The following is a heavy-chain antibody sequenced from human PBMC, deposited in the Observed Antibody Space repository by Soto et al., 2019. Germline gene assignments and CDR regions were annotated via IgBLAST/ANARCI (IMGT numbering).Heavy chain of an antibody. CDR1: GGTFSSYA. CDR2: IIPIFGTA. D-gene: IGHD3-16*02. V-gene: IGHV1-69*13. J-gene: IGHJ4*02. Sequence: ASVKVSCKASGGTFSSYAISWVRQAPGQGLEWMGGIIPIFGTANYAQKFQGRVTITADESTSTAYMELSSLRSEDTAVYYCARDPAYLDDYVWGSYRSNWGQGTLVTVSS. CDR3: ARDPAYLDDYVWGSYRSN.